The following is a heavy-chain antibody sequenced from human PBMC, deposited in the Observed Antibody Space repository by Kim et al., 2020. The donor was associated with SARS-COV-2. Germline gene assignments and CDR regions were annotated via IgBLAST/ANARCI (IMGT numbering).Heavy chain of an antibody. CDR2: ISYDGSNK. Sequence: GGSLRLSCAASGFTFSSYGMHWVRQAPGKGLEWVAVISYDGSNKYYADSVKGRFTISRDNSKNTLYLQMNSLRAEDTAVYYCAKGRREMATIILGDAFDIWGQGTMVTVSS. CDR3: AKGRREMATIILGDAFDI. D-gene: IGHD5-12*01. J-gene: IGHJ3*02. V-gene: IGHV3-30*18. CDR1: GFTFSSYG.